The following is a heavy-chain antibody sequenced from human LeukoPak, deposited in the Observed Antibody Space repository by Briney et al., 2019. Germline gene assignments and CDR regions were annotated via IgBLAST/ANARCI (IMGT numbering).Heavy chain of an antibody. CDR1: GFTFDDYA. J-gene: IGHJ4*02. CDR2: ISWNSGRV. V-gene: IGHV3-9*03. CDR3: AKDISTNYDSWGYDY. D-gene: IGHD3-3*01. Sequence: GRSLGLSCAASGFTFDDYAMHWVRQAPGKGLEWVSGISWNSGRVGYADSVKGRFTISRDNAKNSLYLQMNSLRAGDMALYYCAKDISTNYDSWGYDYWGQGTLVTVSS.